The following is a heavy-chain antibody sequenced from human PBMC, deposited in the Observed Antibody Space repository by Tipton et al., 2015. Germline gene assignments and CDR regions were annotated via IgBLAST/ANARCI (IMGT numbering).Heavy chain of an antibody. J-gene: IGHJ3*02. CDR1: GGSISNSNYY. V-gene: IGHV4-31*01. CDR3: ARVGSSSIFDI. D-gene: IGHD2-2*01. Sequence: LRLSCTVSGGSISNSNYYWGWIRQHPGKGLEWIGYIYYSGSTYYNPSLKSLVTISVDTSKNQFSLKLSSVTAADTAVYYCARVGSSSIFDIWGQGTMVTVSS. CDR2: IYYSGST.